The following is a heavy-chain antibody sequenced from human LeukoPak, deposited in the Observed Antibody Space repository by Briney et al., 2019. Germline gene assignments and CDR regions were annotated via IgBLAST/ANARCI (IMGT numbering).Heavy chain of an antibody. CDR2: IYYSGST. V-gene: IGHV4-30-4*01. J-gene: IGHJ5*02. CDR1: GGSISSSDYY. D-gene: IGHD2-15*01. Sequence: PSETLSLTCTVSGGSISSSDYYWSWIRQPPGKGLEWIGYIYYSGSTYSNPSLKSRVTISIDTSKNQFLLKLSSVTAADTAVYYCARDRYECSGGICSPYNWFDPWGQGTLVTVSP. CDR3: ARDRYECSGGICSPYNWFDP.